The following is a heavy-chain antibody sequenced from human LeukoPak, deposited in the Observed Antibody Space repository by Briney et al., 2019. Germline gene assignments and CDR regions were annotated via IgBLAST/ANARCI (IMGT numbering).Heavy chain of an antibody. CDR1: GFTFSNYW. D-gene: IGHD3-10*01. J-gene: IGHJ4*02. Sequence: GGSLRLSCAASGFTFSNYWVHWVRQAPGKGRVWVSRINRDGSTTNYADSVKGRFTVSRDNAKNTLNLRMNSLRAEDTAVYYCARDKKSGESSEIDYWGQGTLVTVSS. CDR2: INRDGSTT. V-gene: IGHV3-74*01. CDR3: ARDKKSGESSEIDY.